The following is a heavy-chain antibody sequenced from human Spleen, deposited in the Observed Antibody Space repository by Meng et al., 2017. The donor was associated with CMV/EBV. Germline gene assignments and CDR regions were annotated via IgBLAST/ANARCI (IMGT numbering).Heavy chain of an antibody. D-gene: IGHD5-12*01. CDR3: ARGSGYLNPFDY. CDR1: GYLFISYA. V-gene: IGHV1-18*01. J-gene: IGHJ4*02. Sequence: QLQLVQSGPEVKKPGASVKVSCTASGYLFISYAIHWVRQAPGQGLEGMGWISAYNGKPDYAQKFQGRVTATADKSTRTAYMELSSLTSEDTAVYYCARGSGYLNPFDYWGQGTLVTVSS. CDR2: ISAYNGKP.